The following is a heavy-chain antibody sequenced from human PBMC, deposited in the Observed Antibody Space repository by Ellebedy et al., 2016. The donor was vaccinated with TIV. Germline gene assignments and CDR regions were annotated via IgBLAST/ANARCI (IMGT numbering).Heavy chain of an antibody. CDR2: IQYSGNQ. Sequence: MPSETLSLTCTVSGCSISSYYWSWIRQPPGKGLEWIGYIQYSGNQDYNPSLKSRATLSLDTSKNQFSLRMRSVTAADTAVYYCVRGSPGGYDYWYFDLWGRGTLVTVSS. D-gene: IGHD3-22*01. V-gene: IGHV4-59*08. CDR1: GCSISSYY. CDR3: VRGSPGGYDYWYFDL. J-gene: IGHJ2*01.